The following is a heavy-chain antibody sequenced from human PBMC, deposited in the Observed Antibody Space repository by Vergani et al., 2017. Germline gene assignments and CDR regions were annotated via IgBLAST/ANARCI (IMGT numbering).Heavy chain of an antibody. CDR1: GFDFKSYG. CDR3: VKSHRYCSRPTCPYFLDT. D-gene: IGHD2-15*01. V-gene: IGHV3-30*18. Sequence: QVRLVESGGGVVRPGRSLRLSCEVSGFDFKSYGIHWVRQAPGKGLEWVAVIPYDGNSKFYAESLRGRFTISRDNSKNTLFLQMTSLKVDDTAVYYCVKSHRYCSRPTCPYFLDTWGQGTLVTVSS. CDR2: IPYDGNSK. J-gene: IGHJ4*02.